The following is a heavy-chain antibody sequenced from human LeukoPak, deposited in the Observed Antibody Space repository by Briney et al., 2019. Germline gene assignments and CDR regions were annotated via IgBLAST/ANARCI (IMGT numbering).Heavy chain of an antibody. Sequence: GGSLRLSCVVSGFPFGNFWMHWVRQVRGKGLVWVGRMDTDGRTTDYADSVKGRFTISRDNARNTLYLQMRSLRADDTALYYCATDVTGSEDRWGQGTLVTVSS. D-gene: IGHD6-25*01. CDR1: GFPFGNFW. J-gene: IGHJ5*02. CDR2: MDTDGRTT. CDR3: ATDVTGSEDR. V-gene: IGHV3-74*01.